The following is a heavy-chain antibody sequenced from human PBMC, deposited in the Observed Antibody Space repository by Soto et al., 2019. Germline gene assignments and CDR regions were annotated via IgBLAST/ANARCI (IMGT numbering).Heavy chain of an antibody. CDR1: GGSVTSDEDY. CDR2: ISNSGST. Sequence: LSLTCTASGGSVTSDEDYWTWIRQSPGKGLEWIGYISNSGSTGYNPSLKTRLSMSVDRSKNQFTLRLTSVTAADTAVYFCATESGSTYGYFDHWGQGTQVTVSS. J-gene: IGHJ4*02. CDR3: ATESGSTYGYFDH. D-gene: IGHD5-18*01. V-gene: IGHV4-30-4*01.